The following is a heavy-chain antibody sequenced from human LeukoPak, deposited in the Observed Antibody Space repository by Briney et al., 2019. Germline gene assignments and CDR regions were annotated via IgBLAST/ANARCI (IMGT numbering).Heavy chain of an antibody. Sequence: GGSLRLSCAASGFTVTSNWIHWVRQAPGKGLVWVSRIDDAGSGTSYADSVKGRFTISRDTAKNTVYLQMNSLRVDDTAVYYCATVFDLWGQGTLVTGSS. CDR1: GFTVTSNW. V-gene: IGHV3-74*01. J-gene: IGHJ4*02. CDR2: IDDAGSGT. CDR3: ATVFDL.